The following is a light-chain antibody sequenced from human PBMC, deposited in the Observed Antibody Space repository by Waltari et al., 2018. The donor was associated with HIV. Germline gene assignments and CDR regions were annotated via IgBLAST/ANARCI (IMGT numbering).Light chain of an antibody. CDR2: KAS. J-gene: IGKJ4*01. Sequence: DIQMTQSPYTLSASVGDRVTITCRASQSVSSWLARYQQKPGKAPQVLIYKASSLVSGVPSRFSGSGSGTEFTLTISSLQPDDFASYFCLHYKSYPLTFGGGTKVEIK. V-gene: IGKV1-5*03. CDR1: QSVSSW. CDR3: LHYKSYPLT.